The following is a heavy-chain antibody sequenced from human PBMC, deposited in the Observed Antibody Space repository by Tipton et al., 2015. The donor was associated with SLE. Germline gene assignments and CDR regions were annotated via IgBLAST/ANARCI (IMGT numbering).Heavy chain of an antibody. Sequence: QLVQSGAEVKKPGASVKVSCKASGYTFTSYGISWVRQAPGQGLERMGWISAYNGNTNYAQKLQGRVTMTTDTSTSTAYMELRSLRSDDTAVYYCARASYCSGGSCYPHYFDYWGQGTLVTVSS. V-gene: IGHV1-18*01. J-gene: IGHJ4*02. D-gene: IGHD2-15*01. CDR1: GYTFTSYG. CDR2: ISAYNGNT. CDR3: ARASYCSGGSCYPHYFDY.